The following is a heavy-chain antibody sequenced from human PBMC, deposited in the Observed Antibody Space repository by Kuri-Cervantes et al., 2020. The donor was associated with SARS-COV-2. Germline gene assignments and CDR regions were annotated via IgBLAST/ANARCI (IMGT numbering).Heavy chain of an antibody. V-gene: IGHV3-21*04. J-gene: IGHJ6*03. D-gene: IGHD2-2*01. Sequence: GGSLRLSSAAYGFTFSSYSMNWVRQAPGKGLEWVSSISSSSSYLYYADSVKGRFTISRDNAKNSLYLQMNSLRAEDTAVYYCAKLKRYQLLRYHMDVWGKGTTVTVSS. CDR1: GFTFSSYS. CDR3: AKLKRYQLLRYHMDV. CDR2: ISSSSSYL.